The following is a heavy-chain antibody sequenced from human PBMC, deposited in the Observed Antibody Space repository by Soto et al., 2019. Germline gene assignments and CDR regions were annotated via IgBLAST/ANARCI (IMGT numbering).Heavy chain of an antibody. J-gene: IGHJ5*02. CDR3: ARGGLYSPMVRGKRYNWFDP. D-gene: IGHD3-10*01. CDR1: GGSFSGYY. V-gene: IGHV4-34*01. CDR2: INHSGST. Sequence: QVQLQQWGAGLLKPSETLSLTCAVYGGSFSGYYWSWIRQPPGKGLEWIGEINHSGSTNYNPSLKSRVTISVDTSKNQFSLKLSSVTAADTAVYYCARGGLYSPMVRGKRYNWFDPWGQGTLVTVSS.